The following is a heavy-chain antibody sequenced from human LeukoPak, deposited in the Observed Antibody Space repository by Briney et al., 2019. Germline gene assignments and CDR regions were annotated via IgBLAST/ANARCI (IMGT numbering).Heavy chain of an antibody. V-gene: IGHV3-15*07. CDR1: GFTFSNAW. J-gene: IGHJ4*02. CDR3: ITPLPYSAQ. Sequence: GGSLRLSCAASGFTFSNAWMNWVRQAPGKGLEWVGRIKPKTDGGTTEYAAPVKDRFSISRDDSKSMMYLQMDSLKTEDTAVYYCITPLPYSAQGGQGTLVTVSS. D-gene: IGHD2-21*01. CDR2: IKPKTDGGTT.